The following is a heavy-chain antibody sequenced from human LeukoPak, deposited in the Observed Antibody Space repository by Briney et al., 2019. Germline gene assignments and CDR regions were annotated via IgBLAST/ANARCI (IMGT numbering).Heavy chain of an antibody. J-gene: IGHJ4*02. CDR3: ARGRVYDILTGFFDY. CDR2: ISCDGSNK. Sequence: GGSLRLSCAASGFTFSSYAMHWVRQAPGKGLEWVAVISCDGSNKYYADSVKGRFTISRDNSKNTLYLQMNSLRAEDTAVYYCARGRVYDILTGFFDYWGQGTLVTVSS. CDR1: GFTFSSYA. V-gene: IGHV3-30-3*01. D-gene: IGHD3-9*01.